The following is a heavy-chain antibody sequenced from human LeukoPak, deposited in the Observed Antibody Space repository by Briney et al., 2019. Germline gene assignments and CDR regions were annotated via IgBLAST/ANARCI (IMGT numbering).Heavy chain of an antibody. Sequence: SETLSLTCTVSGGSISSSSYYWGWIRPPPGKGLEWIGSIYYSGSTYYNPSLKSRVTISVDTSKNQFSLKLSSVTAADTAVYYCARSSYYYDSSGYPRPYYFDYWGQGTLVTVSS. J-gene: IGHJ4*02. CDR3: ARSSYYYDSSGYPRPYYFDY. D-gene: IGHD3-22*01. V-gene: IGHV4-39*01. CDR1: GGSISSSSYY. CDR2: IYYSGST.